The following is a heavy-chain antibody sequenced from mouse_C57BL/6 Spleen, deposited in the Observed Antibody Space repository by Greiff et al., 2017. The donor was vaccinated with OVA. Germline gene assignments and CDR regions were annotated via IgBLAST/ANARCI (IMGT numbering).Heavy chain of an antibody. CDR3: ARWDYGYDVGWYFDV. CDR1: GYAFSSSW. Sequence: VHLVASGPELVKPGASVKISCKASGYAFSSSWMNWVKQRPGKGLEWIGRIYPGDGDTNYNGKFKGKATLTADKSSSTAYMQLSSLTSEDSAVYFCARWDYGYDVGWYFDVWGTGTTVTVSS. V-gene: IGHV1-82*01. J-gene: IGHJ1*03. D-gene: IGHD2-2*01. CDR2: IYPGDGDT.